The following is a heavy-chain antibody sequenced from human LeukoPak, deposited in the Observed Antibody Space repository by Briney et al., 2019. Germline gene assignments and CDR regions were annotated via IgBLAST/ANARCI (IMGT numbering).Heavy chain of an antibody. CDR2: IKEDGSEE. Sequence: PGGSLRLSCAASGFTFSSYEMNWVRQAPGKGLEWVANIKEDGSEEYYVDSVKGRFTISRDNAKNSLYLQMNSLRVEDTAVYYCVRWGRGCPIDPWGQGILVTVSS. J-gene: IGHJ5*02. D-gene: IGHD6-19*01. CDR1: GFTFSSYE. CDR3: VRWGRGCPIDP. V-gene: IGHV3-7*01.